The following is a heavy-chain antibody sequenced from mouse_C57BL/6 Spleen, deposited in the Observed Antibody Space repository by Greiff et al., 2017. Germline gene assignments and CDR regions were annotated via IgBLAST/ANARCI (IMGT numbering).Heavy chain of an antibody. V-gene: IGHV1-80*01. CDR2: IYPGDGAT. Sequence: VKLVESGAELVKPGASVKISCNASGYAFSSYWMNWVKQRPGKGLEWIGQIYPGDGATNYNGKSKGKATLTADKSSSTAYMQISSLTSEDAAVYFCARCGRGAMDYWGQGTSVTVSS. J-gene: IGHJ4*01. CDR3: ARCGRGAMDY. CDR1: GYAFSSYW.